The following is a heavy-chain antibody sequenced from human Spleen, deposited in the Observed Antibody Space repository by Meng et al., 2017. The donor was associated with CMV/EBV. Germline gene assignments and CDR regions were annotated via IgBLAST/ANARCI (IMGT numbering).Heavy chain of an antibody. CDR3: AKFQSTLGTSLYYYYYGMDV. J-gene: IGHJ6*02. D-gene: IGHD5/OR15-5a*01. Sequence: GGSLRLSCAASGFTFSSYSMNWVRQAPGKGLEWVASVSSTSTYIYYADSVKGRFTVSRDNAKNSLFLQMNSLRADDTAVYYCAKFQSTLGTSLYYYYYGMDVWGQGTTVTVSS. CDR2: VSSTSTYI. CDR1: GFTFSSYS. V-gene: IGHV3-21*01.